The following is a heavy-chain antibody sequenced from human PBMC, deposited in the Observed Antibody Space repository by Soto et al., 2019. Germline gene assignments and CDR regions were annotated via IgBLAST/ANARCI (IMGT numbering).Heavy chain of an antibody. J-gene: IGHJ4*02. CDR2: ISGSGGST. V-gene: IGHV3-23*01. CDR1: GFTFSSYA. CDR3: AKGYSSSWLRTYFDY. Sequence: GGSLRLSCAASGFTFSSYAMSWVRQAPGKGLEWVSAISGSGGSTYYADSVKGRFTVSRDNSKNTLYLQMNSLRAEDTAVYYCAKGYSSSWLRTYFDYWGKGTLVTVSS. D-gene: IGHD6-13*01.